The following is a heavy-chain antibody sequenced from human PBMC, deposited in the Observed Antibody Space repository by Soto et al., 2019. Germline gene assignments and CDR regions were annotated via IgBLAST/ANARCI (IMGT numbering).Heavy chain of an antibody. CDR3: TRVREMATSGWFDP. J-gene: IGHJ5*02. V-gene: IGHV1-69*13. CDR1: GGTFSSYA. CDR2: IIPIFGTA. D-gene: IGHD5-12*01. Sequence: SVKVSCKASGGTFSSYAISWVRQAPGQGLEWMGGIIPIFGTANYAQKFQGRVTITADESTSTAYMELSSLRSEDTAVYYCTRVREMATSGWFDPWGQGTLVTVSS.